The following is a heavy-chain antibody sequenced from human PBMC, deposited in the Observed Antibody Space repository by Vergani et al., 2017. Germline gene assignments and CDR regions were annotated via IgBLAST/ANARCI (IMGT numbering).Heavy chain of an antibody. D-gene: IGHD3-22*01. CDR1: QYTFTDYY. J-gene: IGHJ4*02. Sequence: QVQLVQSGAEVTKPGASVKVSCKASQYTFTDYYIHWVRLAPGQGLEWMGWINPNSGGTHYAQKFQGRVTMTRDTSISTAYMELSRLRSDDTAVYYCARGNRITMIVGAFGVYFDYWGQGTLVTVSS. CDR3: ARGNRITMIVGAFGVYFDY. V-gene: IGHV1-2*02. CDR2: INPNSGGT.